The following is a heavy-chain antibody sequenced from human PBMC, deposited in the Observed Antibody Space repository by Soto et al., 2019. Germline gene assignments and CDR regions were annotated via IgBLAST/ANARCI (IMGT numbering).Heavy chain of an antibody. CDR3: ARGRKYQQVNTKFNWFDP. Sequence: QVQLQQWGAGLLKPSETLSLTCAVYGGSFSGYYWNWIRQPPGKGLEWIGEVNDSGSTNYKPSLKSRVAISVDKSKNQFSLRLSSVTAADTAVYYCARGRKYQQVNTKFNWFDPWGQGTLVTVSS. D-gene: IGHD2-2*01. J-gene: IGHJ5*02. CDR1: GGSFSGYY. CDR2: VNDSGST. V-gene: IGHV4-34*01.